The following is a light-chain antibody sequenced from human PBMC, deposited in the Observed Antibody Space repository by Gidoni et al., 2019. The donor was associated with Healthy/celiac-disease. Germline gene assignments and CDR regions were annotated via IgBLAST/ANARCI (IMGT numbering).Light chain of an antibody. CDR1: QSVSSSY. CDR3: QQYGRSPRT. CDR2: GAS. J-gene: IGKJ2*01. Sequence: EIVWTRSPGTLSLSPGERATLSSRASQSVSSSYLACYQQKPGQAPRLLLYGASSSATCIPDMFSVSGSGTDFTLTIIRLDPEDFSVYYCQQYGRSPRTFGQGTKLEIK. V-gene: IGKV3-20*01.